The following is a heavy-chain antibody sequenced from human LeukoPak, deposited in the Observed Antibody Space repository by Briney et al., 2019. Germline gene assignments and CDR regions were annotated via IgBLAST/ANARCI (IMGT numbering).Heavy chain of an antibody. CDR1: GDSVTSGAYH. V-gene: IGHV4-61*08. Sequence: SETLPLTCTVSGDSVTSGAYHWTWIRQPPGKRLEWIGHIHYSGSTRYSPPLKSRVTLSVDSSKNQFSLNLSSVTAADTAIYFCARVRGSGWFDFWGQGTLVTVSS. J-gene: IGHJ4*02. CDR2: IHYSGST. D-gene: IGHD6-19*01. CDR3: ARVRGSGWFDF.